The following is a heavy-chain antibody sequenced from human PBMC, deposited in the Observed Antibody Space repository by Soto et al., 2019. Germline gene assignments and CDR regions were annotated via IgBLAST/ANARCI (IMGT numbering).Heavy chain of an antibody. V-gene: IGHV3-72*01. D-gene: IGHD3-22*01. J-gene: IGHJ4*02. Sequence: EVQLVESGGGLVQPGGSLRLSCAASGFSFSDCYINWVRQAPGKGLEWVGRTRNKASSYTTDYAAFVKGRFTISRDDSKNLIYLQMNSLKTEDTAVYYCAREGSSSGPDYEYWGQGTLVTVSS. CDR3: AREGSSSGPDYEY. CDR2: TRNKASSYTT. CDR1: GFSFSDCY.